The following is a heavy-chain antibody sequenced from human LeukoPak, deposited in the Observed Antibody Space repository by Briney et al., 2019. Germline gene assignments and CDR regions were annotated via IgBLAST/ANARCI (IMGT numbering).Heavy chain of an antibody. D-gene: IGHD2-15*01. Sequence: SVKVSCKASGGTFSSYAISWVRQAPGQGLEWMGGIIPIFGTANYAQKFQGRVAITTDESTSTAYMELSSLRSEDTAVYYCASSTLGYCSGGSCYDYWGQGTLVTVSS. CDR1: GGTFSSYA. V-gene: IGHV1-69*05. CDR3: ASSTLGYCSGGSCYDY. J-gene: IGHJ4*02. CDR2: IIPIFGTA.